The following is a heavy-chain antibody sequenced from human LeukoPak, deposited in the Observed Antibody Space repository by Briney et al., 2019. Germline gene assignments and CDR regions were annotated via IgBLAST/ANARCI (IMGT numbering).Heavy chain of an antibody. J-gene: IGHJ4*02. Sequence: GASVKVSCKASGYTFTCYYMHWVRQAPGQGLEWMGWINPNSGGTNYAQKFQGRVTTTRDTSISTAYMELSRLRSDDTAVYYCAREEGYCSSTSCYGWRQYYFDYWGQGTLVTVSS. CDR2: INPNSGGT. V-gene: IGHV1-2*02. D-gene: IGHD2-2*01. CDR3: AREEGYCSSTSCYGWRQYYFDY. CDR1: GYTFTCYY.